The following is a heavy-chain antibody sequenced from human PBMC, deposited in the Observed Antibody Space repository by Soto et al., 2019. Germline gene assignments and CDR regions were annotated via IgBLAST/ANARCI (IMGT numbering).Heavy chain of an antibody. V-gene: IGHV3-9*01. CDR3: TKASRGGIVATIVY. CDR2: ISWNSGSI. Sequence: EVQLVESGGGLVQPGRSLRLSCAASGFTFDDYAMHWVRQAPGKGLEWVSGISWNSGSIGYADSVKGRFTISRDNAKNSLYLQMNSLGAEDTALFYCTKASRGGIVATIVYWGQGTLVTVSS. J-gene: IGHJ4*02. CDR1: GFTFDDYA. D-gene: IGHD5-12*01.